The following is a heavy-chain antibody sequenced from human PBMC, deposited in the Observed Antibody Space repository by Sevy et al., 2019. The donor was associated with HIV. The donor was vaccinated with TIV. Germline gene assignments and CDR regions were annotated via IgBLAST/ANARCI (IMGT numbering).Heavy chain of an antibody. J-gene: IGHJ5*02. V-gene: IGHV1-69*06. CDR3: ASEDSSSSGWFDP. D-gene: IGHD6-6*01. CDR2: IIPIFGTA. Sequence: ASVKVSCKASGGTFSSYAISLVRQAPGQGLEWMGGIIPIFGTANYAQKFQGRVTITADKSTSTAYMELSSLRSEDTAVYYCASEDSSSSGWFDPWGQRTLVTVSS. CDR1: GGTFSSYA.